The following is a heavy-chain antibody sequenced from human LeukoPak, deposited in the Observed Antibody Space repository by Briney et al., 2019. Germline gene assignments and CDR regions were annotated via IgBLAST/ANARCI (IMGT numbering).Heavy chain of an antibody. J-gene: IGHJ4*02. CDR2: INHSGST. Sequence: SETLSLTCAVYGGSFSGYYWSWIRQPPGKGLVWIGEINHSGSTNCNPSLKSRVTISVDTSKNQFSLKLSSVTAADTAVYYCARDLEPWSGYYDYWGQGTLVTVSS. D-gene: IGHD3-3*01. CDR1: GGSFSGYY. CDR3: ARDLEPWSGYYDY. V-gene: IGHV4-34*01.